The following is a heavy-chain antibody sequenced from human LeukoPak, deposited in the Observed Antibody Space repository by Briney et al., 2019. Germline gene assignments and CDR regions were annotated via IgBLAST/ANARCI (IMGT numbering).Heavy chain of an antibody. D-gene: IGHD6-25*01. V-gene: IGHV4-4*07. CDR1: GGSISSYY. CDR2: MYASGST. Sequence: SETLSLTCTVSGGSISSYYWTWIRRPAGKGLEWIGRMYASGSTDYNPSLKSRVTMSVETSKNQFSLKLSSVTAADTAVYYCARGAATGANYWGQGTLVTVSS. J-gene: IGHJ4*02. CDR3: ARGAATGANY.